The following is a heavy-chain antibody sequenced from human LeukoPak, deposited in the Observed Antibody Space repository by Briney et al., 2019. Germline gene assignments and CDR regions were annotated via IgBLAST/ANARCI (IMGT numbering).Heavy chain of an antibody. Sequence: SETLSLTCTVSGGSISSYYWSWIRQPAGKGLEWIGRIYTSGSTNYNPSLKSRVTMSVDTSKNQFSLKLSSVTAADTAVYYCARQSRRGASAYTSGWLDYWGQGSLVTVSS. CDR3: ARQSRRGASAYTSGWLDY. V-gene: IGHV4-4*07. CDR2: IYTSGST. CDR1: GGSISSYY. D-gene: IGHD6-19*01. J-gene: IGHJ4*02.